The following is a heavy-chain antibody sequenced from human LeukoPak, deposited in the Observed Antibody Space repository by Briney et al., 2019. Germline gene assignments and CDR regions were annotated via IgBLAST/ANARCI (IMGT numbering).Heavy chain of an antibody. V-gene: IGHV4-59*01. CDR2: ICYSWSS. J-gene: IGHJ6*03. CDR1: GGSSSSYY. Sequence: SETLSLTCTVSGGSSSSYYWSWIRQPPGKGLEGIWCICYSWSSSYNPSLKSRVTLSVDTSKNQFSMKLSSVTAEDTAVSYCARRAKYYYYMAVWGKGTTVTVSS. CDR3: ARRAKYYYYMAV.